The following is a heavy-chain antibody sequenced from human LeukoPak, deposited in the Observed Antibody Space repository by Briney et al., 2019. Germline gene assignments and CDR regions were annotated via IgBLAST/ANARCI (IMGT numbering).Heavy chain of an antibody. CDR3: ARGSAMAQKQLVRHFDS. CDR2: ISAYNGNT. CDR1: GYTFTSYG. V-gene: IGHV1-18*01. D-gene: IGHD6-6*01. J-gene: IGHJ4*02. Sequence: GASVKVSCKASGYTFTSYGISWVRQAPGQGLEWMGWISAYNGNTKYAQKLQDRVTMTTDTSTTTAYMEVGSLTSDDTAVYYCARGSAMAQKQLVRHFDSWGQGTLVIVSP.